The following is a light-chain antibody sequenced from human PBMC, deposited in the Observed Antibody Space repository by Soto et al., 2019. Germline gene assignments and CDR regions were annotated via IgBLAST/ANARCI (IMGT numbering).Light chain of an antibody. CDR2: DVS. CDR1: SSDVGDYNS. V-gene: IGLV2-11*03. Sequence: CIGTSSDVGDYNSVSWYQQHPGKAPKLMIYDVSKRPSGVPDRFSGSKFGNTASLTISGLQAEDEADYYCCSYVGGYSYVFGIGTKVTVL. CDR3: CSYVGGYSYV. J-gene: IGLJ1*01.